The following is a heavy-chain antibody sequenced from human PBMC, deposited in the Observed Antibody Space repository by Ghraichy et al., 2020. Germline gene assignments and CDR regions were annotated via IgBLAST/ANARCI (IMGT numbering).Heavy chain of an antibody. CDR1: GFTFSSYA. CDR2: ISGSGGST. Sequence: GGSLRLSCAASGFTFSSYAMSWVRQAPGKGLEWVSGISGSGGSTYYADSVKGRFTISRDNSKNTLYLQMNSLRAEDTAVYYCAKRVLGIHGGMDVWGQGTTVTVSS. CDR3: AKRVLGIHGGMDV. J-gene: IGHJ6*02. V-gene: IGHV3-23*01.